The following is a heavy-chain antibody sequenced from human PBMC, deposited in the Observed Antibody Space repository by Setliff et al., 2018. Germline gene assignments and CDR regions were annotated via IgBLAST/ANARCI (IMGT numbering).Heavy chain of an antibody. CDR2: INPSGGST. J-gene: IGHJ6*02. CDR3: ARGATMVRGVIIYYYYYGMDV. CDR1: GYTFTSYY. Sequence: ASVKVSCKASGYTFTSYYMHWVRQAPGQGLEWMGIINPSGGSTSYAQKFQGRVTMTRDTSTSTAYMELSSLRSEDTAVYYCARGATMVRGVIIYYYYYGMDVWGQGTTVTVSS. V-gene: IGHV1-46*01. D-gene: IGHD3-10*01.